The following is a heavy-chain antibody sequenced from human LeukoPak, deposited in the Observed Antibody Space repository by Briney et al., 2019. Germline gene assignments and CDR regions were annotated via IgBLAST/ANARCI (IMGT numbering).Heavy chain of an antibody. V-gene: IGHV4-4*02. CDR3: ARGDDYGDYVGY. CDR1: GGSISNNYW. D-gene: IGHD4-17*01. CDR2: IYHSGST. J-gene: IGHJ4*02. Sequence: SGTLSLTCAVSGGSISNNYWWSRVRQPPGKGLEWIGEIYHSGSTNYNPSLKSRVTISVDKSKNQFSLKLSSVTAADTAVYYCARGDDYGDYVGYWGQGTLVTVSS.